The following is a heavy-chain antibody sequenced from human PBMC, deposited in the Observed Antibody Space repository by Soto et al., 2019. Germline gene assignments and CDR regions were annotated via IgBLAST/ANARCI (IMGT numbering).Heavy chain of an antibody. D-gene: IGHD3-16*02. CDR2: INPNSGGT. CDR1: GYTFTGYY. J-gene: IGHJ4*02. V-gene: IGHV1-2*04. Sequence: ASVKVSCKASGYTFTGYYMHWVRQAPGQGLEWMGWINPNSGGTNYAQKFQGWVTMTRDTSISTAYMELSRLRSDDTAVYYCARAATYDYIWGSYRSAFDYWGEGTLVTVSS. CDR3: ARAATYDYIWGSYRSAFDY.